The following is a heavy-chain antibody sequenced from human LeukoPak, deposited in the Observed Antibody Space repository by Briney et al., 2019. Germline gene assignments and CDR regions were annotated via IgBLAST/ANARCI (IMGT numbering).Heavy chain of an antibody. Sequence: SETLSLTCAVSGGSISSGGYSWSWIRQPPGKGLEWIGYIYHSGSTYYNPTLKSRVTISVDRSKNQFSLKLSSVTAADTAVYYCARGDIVVVAATLWYPLDYWGQGTLVTVSS. CDR2: IYHSGST. CDR1: GGSISSGGYS. V-gene: IGHV4-30-2*01. CDR3: ARGDIVVVAATLWYPLDY. D-gene: IGHD2-15*01. J-gene: IGHJ4*02.